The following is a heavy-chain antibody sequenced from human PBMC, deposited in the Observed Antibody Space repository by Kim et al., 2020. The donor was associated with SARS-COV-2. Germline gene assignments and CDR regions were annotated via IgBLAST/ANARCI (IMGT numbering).Heavy chain of an antibody. CDR2: ISSSSSYI. Sequence: GGSLRLSCAASGFTFSSYSMNWVRQAPGKGLEWVSSISSSSSYIYYADSVKGRFTISRDNAKNSLYLQMNSLRAEDTAVYYCARDLSGYSSGWYGAFDYWGQGTLVTVSS. D-gene: IGHD6-19*01. CDR1: GFTFSSYS. V-gene: IGHV3-21*01. CDR3: ARDLSGYSSGWYGAFDY. J-gene: IGHJ4*02.